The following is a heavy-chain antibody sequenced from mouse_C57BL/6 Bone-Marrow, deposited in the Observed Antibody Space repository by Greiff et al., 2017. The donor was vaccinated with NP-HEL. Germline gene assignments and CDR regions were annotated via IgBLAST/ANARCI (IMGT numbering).Heavy chain of an antibody. J-gene: IGHJ1*03. V-gene: IGHV1-50*01. Sequence: QVQLQQPGAELVKPGASVKLSCKASGYTFTSYWMQWVKQRPGQGLEWIGEIDPSDSYTNYNQKFKGKATLTADTSSSTAYMQLSSLTSEDSAVYYCARRGFTTGVATDWYFDVWGTGTTVTVSS. CDR3: ARRGFTTGVATDWYFDV. D-gene: IGHD1-1*01. CDR2: IDPSDSYT. CDR1: GYTFTSYW.